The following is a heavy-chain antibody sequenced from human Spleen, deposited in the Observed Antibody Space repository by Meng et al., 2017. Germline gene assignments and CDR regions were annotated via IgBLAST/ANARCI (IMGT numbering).Heavy chain of an antibody. J-gene: IGHJ5*02. D-gene: IGHD2-15*01. Sequence: QVQLVQSGAEVKKPGASVTVSCNASGYTFTNYAMHWVRQAPGQRLEWMGWINAGNGNTKYSQKFQGRVTITRDTYASTAYMELSSLRSEDTAVYYCARGEGYCSGGRCYRWFDPWGQGTLVTVSS. CDR2: INAGNGNT. V-gene: IGHV1-3*01. CDR3: ARGEGYCSGGRCYRWFDP. CDR1: GYTFTNYA.